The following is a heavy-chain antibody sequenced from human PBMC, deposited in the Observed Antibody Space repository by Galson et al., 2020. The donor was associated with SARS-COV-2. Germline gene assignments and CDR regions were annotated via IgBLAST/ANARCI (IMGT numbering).Heavy chain of an antibody. J-gene: IGHJ4*02. CDR2: ISPISSYI. CDR3: ARETPSVPRGGLDY. D-gene: IGHD3-10*01. Sequence: GESLKISCAASGFSFSSYYMNWVRQAPGKGLEWVSPISPISSYIYYADSVKGRVTISRDNAKKSLYLEMNSLRAEDTAVYYCARETPSVPRGGLDYWGQGTLVTVPS. V-gene: IGHV3-21*01. CDR1: GFSFSSYY.